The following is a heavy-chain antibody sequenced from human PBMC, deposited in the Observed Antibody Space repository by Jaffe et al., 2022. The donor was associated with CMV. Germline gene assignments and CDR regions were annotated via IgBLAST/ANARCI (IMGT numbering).Heavy chain of an antibody. V-gene: IGHV3-11*01. D-gene: IGHD3-10*01. Sequence: QVQLVESGGGLVKPGGSLRLSCAASGFTFSDYYMNWIRQTPGKGLEWVAYINSNGGTIYYADSVKGRFTISRDNAKNSLYLQMTSLRAEDTAVYYCARDWRYGSGSYSPWGQGTLVTVSS. CDR1: GFTFSDYY. J-gene: IGHJ5*02. CDR3: ARDWRYGSGSYSP. CDR2: INSNGGTI.